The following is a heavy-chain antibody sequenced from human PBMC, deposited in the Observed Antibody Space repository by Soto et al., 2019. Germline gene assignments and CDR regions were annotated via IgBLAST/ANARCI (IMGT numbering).Heavy chain of an antibody. CDR2: IRDSGGGI. J-gene: IGHJ4*02. CDR1: GFALSTYA. D-gene: IGHD3-22*01. Sequence: EVQLLESGGGLVQPGGSLRLSCVASGFALSTYAMTWVRHAPGKGLEWVSGIRDSGGGIDYADSVKGRFTISRDNSKNTLYLQMNSLSVEDTAVYDCAKDSEGSGYYYRLFDSWGQGTLVTVSS. CDR3: AKDSEGSGYYYRLFDS. V-gene: IGHV3-23*01.